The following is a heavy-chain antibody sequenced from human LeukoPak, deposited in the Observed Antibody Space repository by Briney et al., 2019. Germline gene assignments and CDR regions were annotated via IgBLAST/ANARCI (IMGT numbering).Heavy chain of an antibody. D-gene: IGHD3-3*01. Sequence: PWASVKVSCKASGYTFTSYDINWVRQATGQGLEWMGWMNPNSGNTGYAQKFQGRVTMTRNTSISTAYMELSSLRSEDTAVYYCARVPLRITIFGVVNDGTMDVWGKGTTVTVSS. V-gene: IGHV1-8*01. CDR3: ARVPLRITIFGVVNDGTMDV. CDR1: GYTFTSYD. J-gene: IGHJ6*03. CDR2: MNPNSGNT.